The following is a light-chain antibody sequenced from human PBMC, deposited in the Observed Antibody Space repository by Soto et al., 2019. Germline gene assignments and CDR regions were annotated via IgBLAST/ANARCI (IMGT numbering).Light chain of an antibody. J-gene: IGLJ3*02. V-gene: IGLV2-14*03. Sequence: QSVLTQPASVSGSPGQSITISCTGTSSDVGNYNYVSWYQQHPGKAPKLMIYDVSNRPSGVSNRFSGSKSGNTASLTISGVQAQDEADYYCSSYTGSTTVVFGGGTQLTVL. CDR2: DVS. CDR3: SSYTGSTTVV. CDR1: SSDVGNYNY.